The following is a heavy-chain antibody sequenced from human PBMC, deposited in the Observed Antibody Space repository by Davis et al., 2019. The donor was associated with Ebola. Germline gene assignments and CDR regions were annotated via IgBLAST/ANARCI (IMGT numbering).Heavy chain of an antibody. CDR3: TSSDHYCSSTSCYPDY. CDR1: GFTFGDYA. CDR2: IRSKAYGGTT. V-gene: IGHV3-49*04. D-gene: IGHD2-2*01. J-gene: IGHJ4*02. Sequence: PGGSLRLSCTASGFTFGDYAMSWVRQAPGKGLEWVGFIRSKAYGGTTEYAASVKGRFTISRDDSKSIAYLQMNSLKTEDTAVYYCTSSDHYCSSTSCYPDYWGQGTLVTVSS.